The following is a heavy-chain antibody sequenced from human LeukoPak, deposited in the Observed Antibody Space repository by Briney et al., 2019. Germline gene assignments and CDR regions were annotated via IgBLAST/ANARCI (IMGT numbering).Heavy chain of an antibody. D-gene: IGHD6-19*01. J-gene: IGHJ4*02. CDR1: GFTFGDYA. CDR3: ARDDRRPQWLASFDY. CDR2: ISYDGSNK. Sequence: PGGSLRLSCTASGFTFGDYAMSWFRQAPGKGLEWVAVISYDGSNKYYADSVKGRFTISRDNSKNTLYLQMNSLRAEDTAVYYCARDDRRPQWLASFDYWGQGTLVTVSS. V-gene: IGHV3-30*04.